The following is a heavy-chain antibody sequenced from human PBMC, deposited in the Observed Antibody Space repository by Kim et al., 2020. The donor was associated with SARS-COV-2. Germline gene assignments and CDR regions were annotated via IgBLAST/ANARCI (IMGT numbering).Heavy chain of an antibody. D-gene: IGHD6-19*01. Sequence: AQKFQGRVPITADKSTSTAYMELRSLRSEDTAVYYCARADGSGWLLYGMDVWGQGTTVTVSS. J-gene: IGHJ6*02. V-gene: IGHV1-69*04. CDR3: ARADGSGWLLYGMDV.